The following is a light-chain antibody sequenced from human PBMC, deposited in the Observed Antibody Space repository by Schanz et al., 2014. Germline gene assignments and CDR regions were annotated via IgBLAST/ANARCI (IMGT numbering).Light chain of an antibody. Sequence: QSALTQPASVSGSPGQSITIPCTGSRSDVGRHKYVSWYQHQPGKAPRLLIYDVSNRPSGVSPRFSGSKSANTASLTISGLQAEDEGDYYCSSYTSFSPQNYVFGTGTKLTVL. CDR1: RSDVGRHKY. CDR3: SSYTSFSPQNYV. J-gene: IGLJ1*01. V-gene: IGLV2-14*03. CDR2: DVS.